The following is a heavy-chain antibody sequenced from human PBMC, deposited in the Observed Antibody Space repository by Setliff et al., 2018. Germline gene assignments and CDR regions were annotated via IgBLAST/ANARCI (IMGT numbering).Heavy chain of an antibody. V-gene: IGHV4-59*01. CDR1: GGSIGSSF. CDR3: ARAVDSSGYFPYWYSDL. J-gene: IGHJ2*01. Sequence: SETLSLTCTVSGGSIGSSFWNWIRQSPGKGLEWIGYKSNRGDTNSNPSLRSRLTMSVDTSKSQFSLNLTSVTAADTAVYFCARAVDSSGYFPYWYSDLWGRGALVNVSS. CDR2: KSNRGDT. D-gene: IGHD3-22*01.